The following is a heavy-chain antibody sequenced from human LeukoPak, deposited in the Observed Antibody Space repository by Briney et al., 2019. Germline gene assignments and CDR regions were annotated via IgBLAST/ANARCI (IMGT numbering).Heavy chain of an antibody. J-gene: IGHJ6*02. CDR2: IYYSGST. Sequence: SETLSLTCTVSGGSISSYYWSWIRQPPGKGLEWIGYIYYSGSTNCNPSLKSRVTISVDTSKNQFSLKLSSVTAADTAVYYCARVSSSSQGMDVWGQGTTVTVSS. D-gene: IGHD6-6*01. CDR1: GGSISSYY. CDR3: ARVSSSSQGMDV. V-gene: IGHV4-59*01.